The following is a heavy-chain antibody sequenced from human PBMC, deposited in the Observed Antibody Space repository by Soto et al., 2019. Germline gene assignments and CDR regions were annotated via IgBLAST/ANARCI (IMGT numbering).Heavy chain of an antibody. D-gene: IGHD3-9*01. CDR3: ARDSFGDKLENFDWFPRGTMDV. J-gene: IGHJ6*02. CDR1: GGTFSSYA. V-gene: IGHV1-69*13. CDR2: IIPIFGTV. Sequence: SVKVSGKASGGTFSSYAISWVRQAPGQGLEWMGGIIPIFGTVNYAQKFQGRVTITADESTSTAYMELSSLRSEDTAVYYCARDSFGDKLENFDWFPRGTMDVWGQGTTVTVSS.